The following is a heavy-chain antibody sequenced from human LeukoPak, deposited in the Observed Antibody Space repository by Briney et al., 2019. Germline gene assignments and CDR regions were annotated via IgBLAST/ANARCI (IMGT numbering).Heavy chain of an antibody. J-gene: IGHJ4*02. CDR3: ARGGEREVIDY. CDR1: GGSISSSTYY. Sequence: SETLSLTCTVSGGSISSSTYYWGWVRQPPGKGLEWIGSISYSGSTYYSPSLKSRVTISVDTSKNQFSLKLSSVTAADTAVYYCARGGEREVIDYWGQGTLVTVSS. D-gene: IGHD1-26*01. V-gene: IGHV4-39*07. CDR2: ISYSGST.